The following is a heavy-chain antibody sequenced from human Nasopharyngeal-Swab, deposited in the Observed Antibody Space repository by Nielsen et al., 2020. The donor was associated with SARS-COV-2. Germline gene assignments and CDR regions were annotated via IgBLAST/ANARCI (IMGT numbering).Heavy chain of an antibody. Sequence: SCAASGFTFSSSGMDWVRQAPGKRLEWVAVISYDGSNEYYGDSVKGRFTISRDNSKNTLYLQMNSLRVDDTAVYYCAKDVHGDYGGIDYWGQGILVTVSS. CDR2: ISYDGSNE. V-gene: IGHV3-30*18. J-gene: IGHJ4*02. CDR3: AKDVHGDYGGIDY. CDR1: GFTFSSSG. D-gene: IGHD4-17*01.